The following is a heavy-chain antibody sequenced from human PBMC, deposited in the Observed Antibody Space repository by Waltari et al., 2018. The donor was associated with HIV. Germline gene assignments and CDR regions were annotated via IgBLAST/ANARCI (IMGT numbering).Heavy chain of an antibody. V-gene: IGHV1-69*01. CDR1: GGTFSSYA. CDR3: AREYYSNRNWFDP. Sequence: QVQLVQSGAEVKKPGSSVKVSCKASGGTFSSYAISWVRQAPGQGLEWMGGSIPILGTANYAQKYQGRVTITADESTSTAYMELSSLRSEDTAVYYCAREYYSNRNWFDPWGQGTLVTVSS. CDR2: SIPILGTA. J-gene: IGHJ5*02. D-gene: IGHD4-4*01.